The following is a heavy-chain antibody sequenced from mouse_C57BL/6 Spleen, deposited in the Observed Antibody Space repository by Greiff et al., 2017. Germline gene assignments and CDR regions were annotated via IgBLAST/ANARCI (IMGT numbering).Heavy chain of an antibody. D-gene: IGHD6-1*01. V-gene: IGHV1-64*01. Sequence: VKLQQPGAELVKPGASVKLSCKASGYTFTSYWMHWVKQRPGQGLEWIGMIHPNSGSTNYNEKFKSKATLTVDKSSSTAYMQLSSLTSEDSAVYYCARESHGNAMDYWGQGTSVTVSS. CDR3: ARESHGNAMDY. CDR2: IHPNSGST. J-gene: IGHJ4*01. CDR1: GYTFTSYW.